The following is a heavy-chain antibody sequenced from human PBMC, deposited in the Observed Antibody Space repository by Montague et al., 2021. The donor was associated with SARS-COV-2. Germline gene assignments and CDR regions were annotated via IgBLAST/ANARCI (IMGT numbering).Heavy chain of an antibody. D-gene: IGHD2-2*01. CDR2: IYYSGST. Sequence: SETLSLTCTVSGGSISSSSYYWGWIRQPPGKGLEWIGSIYYSGSTYYNPSLKSRVTISVDTSKNQFSLKLSSVTAADTAVYYCARLHCSSTSCYYLFFAETSHFDYCGQGTLVTVSS. V-gene: IGHV4-39*01. CDR1: GGSISSSSYY. CDR3: ARLHCSSTSCYYLFFAETSHFDY. J-gene: IGHJ4*02.